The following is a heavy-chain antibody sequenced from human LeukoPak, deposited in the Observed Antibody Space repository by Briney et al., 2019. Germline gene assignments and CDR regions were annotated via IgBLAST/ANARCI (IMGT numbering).Heavy chain of an antibody. J-gene: IGHJ4*02. CDR2: INPKSGGT. CDR3: ARYSSSWYYSDY. V-gene: IGHV1-2*02. D-gene: IGHD6-13*01. CDR1: GYTFTGYY. Sequence: GASVKVSCKASGYTFTGYYLHWVRQAPGQGLEWMGWINPKSGGTNYAQKFQGRVTMTRDMSISTAYMELSRLRSDDTAVYYCARYSSSWYYSDYWGQGTLVTVSS.